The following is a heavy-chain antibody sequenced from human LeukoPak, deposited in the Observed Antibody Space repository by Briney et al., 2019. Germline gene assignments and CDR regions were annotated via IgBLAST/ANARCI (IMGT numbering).Heavy chain of an antibody. D-gene: IGHD3-10*01. Sequence: ASVKVSCKASGYTFTGYYMHWVRQAPGQGLEWMGWNNPNSGGTNYAQKFQGRVTMTRDTSISTAYMELSRLRSDDTAVYYCARALATMVRGAMNYWGQGTLVTVSS. CDR3: ARALATMVRGAMNY. CDR2: NNPNSGGT. CDR1: GYTFTGYY. J-gene: IGHJ4*02. V-gene: IGHV1-2*02.